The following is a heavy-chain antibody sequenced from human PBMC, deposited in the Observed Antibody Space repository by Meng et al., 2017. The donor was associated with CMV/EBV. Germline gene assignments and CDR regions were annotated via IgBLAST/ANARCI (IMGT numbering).Heavy chain of an antibody. D-gene: IGHD7-27*01. Sequence: TVAGGSVSSGSYYWSWLRQPPGKGLEWIGYIYYSGSTNYNPSLKSRVTISVDTSKNQFSLKLSSVTAADTAVYYCARVVLGTGGFDYWGQGTLVTVSS. CDR3: ARVVLGTGGFDY. V-gene: IGHV4-61*01. J-gene: IGHJ4*02. CDR2: IYYSGST. CDR1: GGSVSSGSYY.